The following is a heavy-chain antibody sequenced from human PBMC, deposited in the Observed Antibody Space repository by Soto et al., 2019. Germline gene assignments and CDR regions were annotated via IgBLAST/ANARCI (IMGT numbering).Heavy chain of an antibody. J-gene: IGHJ1*01. V-gene: IGHV4-34*09. CDR3: ARVPLTGTTRNCIDS. D-gene: IGHD1-20*01. Sequence: PSETLSLTCAVYGGSFSGYYWSWIRQPPGKGLEWIGEINHSGSTNYNPSLKSRVTISVDTSKNQFSLKLSSVTAADTAVYYCARVPLTGTTRNCIDSWGQGALVTVSS. CDR1: GGSFSGYY. CDR2: INHSGST.